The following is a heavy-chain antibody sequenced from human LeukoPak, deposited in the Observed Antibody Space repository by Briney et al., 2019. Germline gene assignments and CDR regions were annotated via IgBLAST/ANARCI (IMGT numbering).Heavy chain of an antibody. CDR1: GFAFSSYC. CDR3: ARDLPPGSSGSYLGY. CDR2: ISSSSSTI. Sequence: GGSLRLSCAASGFAFSSYCMNWVRQAPGKGLEWVSYISSSSSTIYYADSVKGRFTISRDNAKNSLYLQMNSLRDEDTAVYYCARDLPPGSSGSYLGYWGQGTLVTVSS. D-gene: IGHD6-19*01. V-gene: IGHV3-48*02. J-gene: IGHJ4*02.